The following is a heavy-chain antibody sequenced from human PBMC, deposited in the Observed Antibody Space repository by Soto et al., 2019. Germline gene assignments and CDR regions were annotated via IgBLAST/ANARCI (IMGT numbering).Heavy chain of an antibody. V-gene: IGHV3-30*18. CDR1: GFTFSSYG. CDR3: AKDLDYPYYFDY. D-gene: IGHD5-12*01. Sequence: QVQLVESGGGVVQPGRSLRLSCAASGFTFSSYGMHWVRQAPGKGLEWGAGISYDGSNKFYADSVKGRFTISRDNSKNTLYLQMNSLRAEDTAVYYCAKDLDYPYYFDYWGQGTLVTVSS. J-gene: IGHJ4*02. CDR2: ISYDGSNK.